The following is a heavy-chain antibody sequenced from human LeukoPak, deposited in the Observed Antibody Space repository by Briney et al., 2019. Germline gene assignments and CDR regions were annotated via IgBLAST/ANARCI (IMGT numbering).Heavy chain of an antibody. D-gene: IGHD3-10*01. Sequence: SETLSLTCTVSGGSISSSSYYWGWIRQPPGKGLEWIGSIYYSGSTYYNPSLKSRVTISVDTSKNQFSLKLSSVTAADTAVYYRARDLITMVRGSAFDIWGQGTMVTVSS. CDR2: IYYSGST. CDR3: ARDLITMVRGSAFDI. CDR1: GGSISSSSYY. V-gene: IGHV4-39*07. J-gene: IGHJ3*02.